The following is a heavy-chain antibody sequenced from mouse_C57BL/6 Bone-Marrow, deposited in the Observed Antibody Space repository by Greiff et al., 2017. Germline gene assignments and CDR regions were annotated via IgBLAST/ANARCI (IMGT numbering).Heavy chain of an antibody. V-gene: IGHV1-9*01. D-gene: IGHD2-5*01. CDR2: ILPGSGST. Sequence: QVQLQQSGAELMKPGASVKLSCKATGYTFTGYWIEWVKQRPGHGLEWIGEILPGSGSTNYNEKFKGKATFTADTSSNTAYMQLSSLTTEDSAIYYCAREGFYSNYVYWYFDVLGTGTTVTVSS. J-gene: IGHJ1*03. CDR3: AREGFYSNYVYWYFDV. CDR1: GYTFTGYW.